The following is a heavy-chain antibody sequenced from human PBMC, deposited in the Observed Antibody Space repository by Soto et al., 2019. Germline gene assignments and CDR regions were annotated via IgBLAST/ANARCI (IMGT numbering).Heavy chain of an antibody. J-gene: IGHJ5*02. D-gene: IGHD6-6*01. CDR1: GFTFSSYA. CDR2: ISGSGGST. V-gene: IGHV3-23*01. CDR3: ARVRGEVAARPRFDP. Sequence: GGSLRLSCAASGFTFSSYAMSWVRQAPGKGLEWVSAISGSGGSTYYADSVKGRFTISRDNAKNSLYLQMNSLRAEDTAVYYCARVRGEVAARPRFDPWGQGTLVTVSS.